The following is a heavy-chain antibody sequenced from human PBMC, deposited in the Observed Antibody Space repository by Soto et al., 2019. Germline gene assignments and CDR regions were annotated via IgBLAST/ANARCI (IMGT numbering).Heavy chain of an antibody. CDR1: GGSISSYY. Sequence: PSETLSLTCTVSGGSISSYYWSWIRQPPGKGLEWIGYIYYSGSTNYNPSLKSRVTISVDTSKNQFSLKLSSVTAADTAVYYCARDRQGFYGEQHYYGMDVWGQGTRVTVAS. J-gene: IGHJ6*02. V-gene: IGHV4-59*01. CDR3: ARDRQGFYGEQHYYGMDV. CDR2: IYYSGST. D-gene: IGHD4-17*01.